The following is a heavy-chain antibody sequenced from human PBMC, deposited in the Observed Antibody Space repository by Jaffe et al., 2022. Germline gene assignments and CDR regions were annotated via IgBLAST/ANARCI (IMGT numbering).Heavy chain of an antibody. Sequence: QVQLVESGGGVVQPGGSLRLSCAASGFTFSSYGMHWVRQAPGKGLEWVAFIRYDGRNKYYADSVKGRFTISRDNSKNTLYLQMNSLRAEDTAVYYCEGSSWDHDAFDIWGQGTMVTVSS. D-gene: IGHD6-13*01. CDR3: EGSSWDHDAFDI. CDR2: IRYDGRNK. J-gene: IGHJ3*02. CDR1: GFTFSSYG. V-gene: IGHV3-30*02.